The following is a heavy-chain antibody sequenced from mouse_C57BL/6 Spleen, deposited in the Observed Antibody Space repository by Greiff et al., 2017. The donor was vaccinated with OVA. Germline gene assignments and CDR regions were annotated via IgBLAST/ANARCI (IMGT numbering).Heavy chain of an antibody. D-gene: IGHD2-3*01. CDR3: ARREDDGYSFAY. CDR1: GYTFTDYN. V-gene: IGHV1-18*01. J-gene: IGHJ3*01. Sequence: VQLQQSGPELVKPGASVKIPCKASGYTFTDYNMDWVKQSHGKSLEWIGDINPNNGGTIYNQKFKGKATLTVDKSSSTAYMELRSLTSEDTAVYYCARREDDGYSFAYWGQGTLVTVSA. CDR2: INPNNGGT.